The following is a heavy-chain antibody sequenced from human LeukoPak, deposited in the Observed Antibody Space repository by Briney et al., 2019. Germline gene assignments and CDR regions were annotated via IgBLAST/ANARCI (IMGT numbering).Heavy chain of an antibody. V-gene: IGHV4-59*12. Sequence: PSETLSLTCTVSGGSISSYWWSWIRQPPGKGLEWIGYMYYSGSTNYNPSLKSRVTVAVDTSNNQFSLKLSSVTAAHTAVYYCASRYCSGGSCYSVGAGDFDYWGQGTLVTVSS. D-gene: IGHD2-15*01. J-gene: IGHJ4*02. CDR3: ASRYCSGGSCYSVGAGDFDY. CDR2: MYYSGST. CDR1: GGSISSYW.